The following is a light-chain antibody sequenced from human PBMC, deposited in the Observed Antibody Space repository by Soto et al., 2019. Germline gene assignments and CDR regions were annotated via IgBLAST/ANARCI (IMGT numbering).Light chain of an antibody. CDR2: AAS. Sequence: DIQMTQSPSSLSASVADRVTITCRASQSIRRSLNWYQQKPGKAPNLLIYAASSLQTGVPSRFTGSGSGTDFTLTISNLQPEDFATYYCQQLNSYPRTFGQGTKVDI. J-gene: IGKJ1*01. CDR3: QQLNSYPRT. CDR1: QSIRRS. V-gene: IGKV1-39*01.